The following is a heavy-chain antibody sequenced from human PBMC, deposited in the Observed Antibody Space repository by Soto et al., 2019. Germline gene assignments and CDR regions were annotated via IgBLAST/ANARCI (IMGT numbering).Heavy chain of an antibody. CDR2: IYHSGST. J-gene: IGHJ6*02. CDR3: PSRGATQGRHGMEV. V-gene: IGHV4-4*02. Sequence: PSETLSLTCAVSVGSISSSNWWSWVRQPPGKGLEWIGEIYHSGSTNYNPSLKSRVTISVDKSKNQFSLKLSSLTAADTAVYYCPSRGATQGRHGMEVWGQGTLVIVSS. CDR1: VGSISSSNW. D-gene: IGHD5-12*01.